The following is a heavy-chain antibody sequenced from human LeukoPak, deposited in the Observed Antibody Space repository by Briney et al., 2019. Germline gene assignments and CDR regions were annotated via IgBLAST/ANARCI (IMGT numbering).Heavy chain of an antibody. CDR2: ISGSGHST. CDR1: GFTFSSYA. D-gene: IGHD6-19*01. CDR3: AKAPRYSSGWYDY. V-gene: IGHV3-23*01. Sequence: GGSLRLSCAASGFTFSSYAMNWVRQAPGKGLEWVSGISGSGHSTYYADSVKGRFTISRDNSKNTLYLQMNSLRAEDTAAYYCAKAPRYSSGWYDYWGQGTLVTVSS. J-gene: IGHJ4*02.